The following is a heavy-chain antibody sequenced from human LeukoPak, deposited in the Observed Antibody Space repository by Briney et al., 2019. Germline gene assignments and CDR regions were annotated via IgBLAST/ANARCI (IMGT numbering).Heavy chain of an antibody. D-gene: IGHD3-16*01. CDR2: ILNDGTWE. CDR3: VKGGSISHNWFDS. Sequence: GGSLRLSCAASGFTFSNYAMSWVRQAPGRGLEWVAFILNDGTWEYYPDSVKGRLTISRDNSRNTLYLQMNSVRLEDTAIYYCVKGGSISHNWFDSWGQGTLVTVSS. CDR1: GFTFSNYA. J-gene: IGHJ5*01. V-gene: IGHV3-30*02.